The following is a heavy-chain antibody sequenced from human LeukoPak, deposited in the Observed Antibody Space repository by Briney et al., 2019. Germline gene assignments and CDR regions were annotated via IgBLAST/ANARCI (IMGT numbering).Heavy chain of an antibody. CDR2: ISGSGGST. CDR1: GFTFVNYA. Sequence: PGGSLRLSCAASGFTFVNYAMSWVRQAPGKGLEWVSGISGSGGSTYYADSVKGRFTISRDNAKNSLYLQMSSLRAEDTAVYYCARVPSADILTGLYYYYYMDVWGKGTTVTISS. J-gene: IGHJ6*03. V-gene: IGHV3-23*01. D-gene: IGHD3-9*01. CDR3: ARVPSADILTGLYYYYYMDV.